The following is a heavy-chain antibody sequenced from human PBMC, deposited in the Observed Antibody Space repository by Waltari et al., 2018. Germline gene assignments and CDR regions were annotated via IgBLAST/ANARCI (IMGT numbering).Heavy chain of an antibody. Sequence: QVQLQESGPVLVKPTGTMSLTCAVSGGSSSSRHWWRWVRPPPGTGLEWIGEIYHSGSNNYNPSLKSRVTISVDKSKNQFSLKLSSVTAADSAVYYCAASRSYSSSSHYYYYGMDVWGQGTTVTVSS. D-gene: IGHD6-6*01. CDR1: GGSSSSRHW. CDR3: AASRSYSSSSHYYYYGMDV. J-gene: IGHJ6*02. V-gene: IGHV4-4*02. CDR2: IYHSGSN.